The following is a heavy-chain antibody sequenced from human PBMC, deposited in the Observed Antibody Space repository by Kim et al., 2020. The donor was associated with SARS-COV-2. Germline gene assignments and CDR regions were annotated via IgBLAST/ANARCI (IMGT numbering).Heavy chain of an antibody. CDR1: GFTFDDYA. CDR2: ISWNSGSI. CDR3: AKVSAAFAGWLDY. V-gene: IGHV3-9*01. D-gene: IGHD3-16*02. Sequence: GGSLRLSCAASGFTFDDYAMHWVRQAPGKGLEWVSGISWNSGSIGYADSVKGRFTISRDNAKNSLYLQMNSLRAEDTALYYCAKVSAAFAGWLDYWGQGTLVTVSS. J-gene: IGHJ4*02.